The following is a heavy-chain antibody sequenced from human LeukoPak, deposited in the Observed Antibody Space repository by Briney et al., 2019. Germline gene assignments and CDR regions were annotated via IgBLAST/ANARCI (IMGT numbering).Heavy chain of an antibody. D-gene: IGHD3-3*01. J-gene: IGHJ3*02. CDR1: GGSISSYY. Sequence: SETLSLTCTVSGGSISSYYWSWIRQPPGKGLEWIGYIYYSGSTNYNPSLKSRVTISVDTSKNQFSLKLSSVTAADAAVYYCATLTPPQFGDAFDIWGQGTMVTVSS. CDR2: IYYSGST. V-gene: IGHV4-59*01. CDR3: ATLTPPQFGDAFDI.